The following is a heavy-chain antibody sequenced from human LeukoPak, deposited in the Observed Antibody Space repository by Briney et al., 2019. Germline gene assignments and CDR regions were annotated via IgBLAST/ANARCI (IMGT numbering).Heavy chain of an antibody. J-gene: IGHJ4*02. CDR1: GGSISSYY. Sequence: SETLSLTCTGSGGSISSYYWSWIRQPPGKGLEWIGYIYYSGSTNYNPSLKSRVTISVDTSKNQFSLKLSSVTAADTAVYYCARGTAEWFDYWGQGTLVTVSS. CDR3: ARGTAEWFDY. D-gene: IGHD3-3*01. CDR2: IYYSGST. V-gene: IGHV4-59*01.